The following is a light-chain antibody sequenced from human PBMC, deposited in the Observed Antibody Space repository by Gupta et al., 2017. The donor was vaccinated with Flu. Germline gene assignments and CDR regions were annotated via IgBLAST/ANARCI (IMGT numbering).Light chain of an antibody. CDR1: SSDVGGYNY. CDR2: EVS. CDR3: CSYTSSSNLV. J-gene: IGLJ3*02. Sequence: SALTQPASVSRSPGPSITISCTGTSSDVGGYNYVSWYQQHPGKAPKLMIYEVSKRPSGVADRFSGSKSGNTASLTISGLQAEDEADYYCCSYTSSSNLVFGGGTKLTVL. V-gene: IGLV2-14*01.